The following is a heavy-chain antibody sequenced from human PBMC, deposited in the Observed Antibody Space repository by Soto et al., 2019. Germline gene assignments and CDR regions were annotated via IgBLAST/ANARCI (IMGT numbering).Heavy chain of an antibody. CDR1: GFTFSSYW. D-gene: IGHD3-10*01. Sequence: EVQLVESGGGLVQPGGSLRLSCAASGFTFSSYWMHWVRQAPGKGLVWVSRINSDGSSTSYADSVKGRFTISRDNAKNTLYLQMNSLRAEDTAVYYCASWTSAHYYYGSGSLLWGPGTLVTVSS. J-gene: IGHJ4*02. V-gene: IGHV3-74*01. CDR2: INSDGSST. CDR3: ASWTSAHYYYGSGSLL.